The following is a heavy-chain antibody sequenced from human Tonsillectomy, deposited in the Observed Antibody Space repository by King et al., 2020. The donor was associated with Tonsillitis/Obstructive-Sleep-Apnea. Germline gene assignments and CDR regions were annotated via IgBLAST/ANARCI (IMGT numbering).Heavy chain of an antibody. CDR1: GGSFSGYY. V-gene: IGHV4-34*01. Sequence: VKLQQWGAGLLKPSETLSLTCGVYGGSFSGYYWSWIRQPPGKGLEWIGESSHTGSTNYNPSLKSRVTISVDTSKKQLSLKLSSVTAADTAVYYCARDNGGGSAFDIWGPGTMVTVSS. CDR3: ARDNGGGSAFDI. J-gene: IGHJ3*02. D-gene: IGHD3-16*01. CDR2: SSHTGST.